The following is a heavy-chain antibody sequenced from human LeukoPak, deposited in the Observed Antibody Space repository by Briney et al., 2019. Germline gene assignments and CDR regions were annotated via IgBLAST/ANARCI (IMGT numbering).Heavy chain of an antibody. Sequence: GRSLRLSCAASGFAFSSRGMHWVRQAPGKGLEWVAFISFDGSNKYSADSVKGRFTISRDNFKNTLFLQMNTLRAEDTAIYYCVKSVSTGLGVIDFWGQGTLVTVSS. D-gene: IGHD3-9*01. CDR2: ISFDGSNK. J-gene: IGHJ4*02. CDR3: VKSVSTGLGVIDF. CDR1: GFAFSSRG. V-gene: IGHV3-30*18.